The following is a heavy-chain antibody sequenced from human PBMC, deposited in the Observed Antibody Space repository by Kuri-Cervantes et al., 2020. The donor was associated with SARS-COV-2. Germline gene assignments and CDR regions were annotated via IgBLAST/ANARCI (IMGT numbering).Heavy chain of an antibody. J-gene: IGHJ5*02. CDR3: ARHNRHYDFWSGYSSPYNWFDP. CDR1: GYSISSGYY. V-gene: IGHV4-38-2*02. CDR2: IYHSGGT. Sequence: LETLSLTCTVSGYSISSGYYWGWIRQPPGKGLEWIGSIYHSGGTYYNPSLKSRVTISVDTSKNQFSLKLSSVTAADTAVYYCARHNRHYDFWSGYSSPYNWFDPWGQGTLVTVSS. D-gene: IGHD3-3*01.